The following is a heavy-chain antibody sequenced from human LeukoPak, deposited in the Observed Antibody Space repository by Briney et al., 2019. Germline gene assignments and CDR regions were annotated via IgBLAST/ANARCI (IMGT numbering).Heavy chain of an antibody. V-gene: IGHV4-34*01. CDR1: GGSFSGYY. CDR2: INHSGST. D-gene: IGHD5-24*01. Sequence: ASETLSLTCAVYGGSFSGYYWSWIRQPPGKGLEWIGEINHSGSTNYNPSLKSRVTISVDTSKNQFSLKLSSVIAADTAVYYCARGGRWLQIQRMDYWGQGTLVTVSS. J-gene: IGHJ4*02. CDR3: ARGGRWLQIQRMDY.